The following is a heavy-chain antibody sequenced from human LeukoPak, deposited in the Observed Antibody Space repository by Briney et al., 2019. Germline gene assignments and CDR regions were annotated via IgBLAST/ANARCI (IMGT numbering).Heavy chain of an antibody. D-gene: IGHD1-7*01. V-gene: IGHV3-30*04. CDR3: AREFVGTTTSFDY. CDR2: ISFDGSNK. CDR1: GFTFSSYA. J-gene: IGHJ4*02. Sequence: GGSLRLSSAASGFTFSSYAMHRVRPAPGKGLGWGAVISFDGSNKYYADSVRGRFTISRDNSKNTLFLQMNSLRAEDTTVYYCAREFVGTTTSFDYWGQGTLVTVSS.